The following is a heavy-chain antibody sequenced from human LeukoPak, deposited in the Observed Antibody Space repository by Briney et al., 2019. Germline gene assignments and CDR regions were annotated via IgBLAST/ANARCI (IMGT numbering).Heavy chain of an antibody. J-gene: IGHJ3*02. D-gene: IGHD3-3*01. CDR3: ARDEILEWSAPRSGHATFDI. CDR2: IKQDGSEK. V-gene: IGHV3-7*01. CDR1: GFTFSGSA. Sequence: PGGSLRLSCAASGFTFSGSAMHRVRQAPGKGLEWVANIKQDGSEKYYVDSVKGRFTISRDNAKNSLYLQMNSLRAEDTAVYYCARDEILEWSAPRSGHATFDIWGQGTMVTVSS.